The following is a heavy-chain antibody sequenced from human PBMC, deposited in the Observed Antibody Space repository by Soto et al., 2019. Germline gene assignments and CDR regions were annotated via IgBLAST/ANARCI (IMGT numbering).Heavy chain of an antibody. V-gene: IGHV4-59*01. D-gene: IGHD6-13*01. J-gene: IGHJ4*02. CDR1: GGSISSYY. Sequence: SETLSLTCTVSGGSISSYYWSWIRQPPGKGLEWIGYIYYSGSTNYNPSLKSRVTISVDTSKNQFSLKLSSVTAADSAVYYCARDRGAAAFDYWGQGTLGTVSS. CDR2: IYYSGST. CDR3: ARDRGAAAFDY.